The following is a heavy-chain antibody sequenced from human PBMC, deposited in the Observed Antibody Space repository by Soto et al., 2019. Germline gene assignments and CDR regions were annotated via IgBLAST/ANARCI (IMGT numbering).Heavy chain of an antibody. J-gene: IGHJ4*02. CDR2: ISYDGSNK. CDR3: ARGGGSGSL. Sequence: QVQLVESGGGVVQPGRSLRLSCAASGFTFSSYAMHWVRQAPGKGLEWVAVISYDGSNKYYADSVKGRFTISRDNSKNTLYLQMNSLRVGDTAVYYCARGGGSGSLWGQGTLVTVSS. V-gene: IGHV3-30-3*01. D-gene: IGHD1-26*01. CDR1: GFTFSSYA.